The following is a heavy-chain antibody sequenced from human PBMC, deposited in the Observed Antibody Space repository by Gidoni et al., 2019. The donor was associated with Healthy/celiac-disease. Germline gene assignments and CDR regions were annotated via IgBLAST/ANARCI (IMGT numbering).Heavy chain of an antibody. Sequence: QVQLQQWGAGLLQPSETLSLTCAVYGGSFSGYYWSWIRKPPGKGLEWSGEINQSGNTNYTPSLKSRVTISVDTPKNQFSLELRFVTAADTAVYYCARVYYYDSSRYYNFDYWGQGTLVTVSS. J-gene: IGHJ4*02. CDR2: INQSGNT. V-gene: IGHV4-34*01. CDR3: ARVYYYDSSRYYNFDY. CDR1: GGSFSGYY. D-gene: IGHD3-22*01.